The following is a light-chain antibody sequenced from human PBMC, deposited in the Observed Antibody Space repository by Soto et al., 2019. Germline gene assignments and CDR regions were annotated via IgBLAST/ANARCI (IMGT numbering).Light chain of an antibody. V-gene: IGLV1-44*01. Sequence: SVLTQPPSASGTPGQRVTISCSGSSSNIGSNTVNWYQQLPGTAPKLLIYSNNQRPSGVPDRFSGSKSGTSASLAISGLQSEDEADYYCAAWDASLNGRVFGTGTKVTVL. CDR1: SSNIGSNT. CDR3: AAWDASLNGRV. CDR2: SNN. J-gene: IGLJ1*01.